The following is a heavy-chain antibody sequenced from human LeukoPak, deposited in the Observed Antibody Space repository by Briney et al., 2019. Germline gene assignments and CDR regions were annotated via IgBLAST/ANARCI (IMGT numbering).Heavy chain of an antibody. D-gene: IGHD3-10*01. J-gene: IGHJ5*02. Sequence: ASVKVSFKASGYTFAGYYMHWVRQAPGQGLEWMGWINPNSGGTNYAQKFQGRVTMTRDTSISTAYMELSRLRSDDTAVYYCAREPVLLWFGELLSIAELGFDPWGQGTLVTVSS. CDR3: AREPVLLWFGELLSIAELGFDP. V-gene: IGHV1-2*02. CDR1: GYTFAGYY. CDR2: INPNSGGT.